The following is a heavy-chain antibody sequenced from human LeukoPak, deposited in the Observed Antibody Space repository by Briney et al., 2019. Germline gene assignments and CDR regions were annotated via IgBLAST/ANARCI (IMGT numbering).Heavy chain of an antibody. CDR2: IMPLFGTA. Sequence: SVKVSCKASGGTFNSYAISWVRQAPGQGLEWMGGIMPLFGTANYTQEFQGRVTFTTDESASTAYMEVSSLRSEDTAVYYCASGSLGDGYGVGDYYQYMDVWGKGTTVTVSS. J-gene: IGHJ6*03. CDR1: GGTFNSYA. D-gene: IGHD5-24*01. CDR3: ASGSLGDGYGVGDYYQYMDV. V-gene: IGHV1-69*05.